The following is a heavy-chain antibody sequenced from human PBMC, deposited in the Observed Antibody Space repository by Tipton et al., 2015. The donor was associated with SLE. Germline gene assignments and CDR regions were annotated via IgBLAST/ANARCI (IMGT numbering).Heavy chain of an antibody. V-gene: IGHV3-7*03. CDR1: GFTFSHFW. Sequence: SLRLSCAASGFTFSHFWMSWVRQAPGKGLEWVANMNQDGSEKYYADSMKGRFTISRDNAMNSVYLQMNSLRAEDTAVYYCARDTGDFSWGQGTLVTVSS. CDR3: ARDTGDFS. J-gene: IGHJ5*02. D-gene: IGHD2-8*02. CDR2: MNQDGSEK.